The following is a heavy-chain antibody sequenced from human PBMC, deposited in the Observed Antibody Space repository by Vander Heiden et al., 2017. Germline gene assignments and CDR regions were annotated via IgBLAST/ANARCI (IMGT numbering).Heavy chain of an antibody. CDR3: ARGDSSSWYMFDF. CDR2: IYSAGVT. J-gene: IGHJ4*02. CDR1: GFTVSSHY. Sequence: EVQLVETGGGLIQPGGSLRLSCAISGFTVSSHYMSWVSHDPGKGLEWVSVIYSAGVTYYADSVKGRFSISRDISNNTLYLQMNTLRAEDTAVYYCARGDSSSWYMFDFWGQGTLVTVSS. V-gene: IGHV3-53*02. D-gene: IGHD6-13*01.